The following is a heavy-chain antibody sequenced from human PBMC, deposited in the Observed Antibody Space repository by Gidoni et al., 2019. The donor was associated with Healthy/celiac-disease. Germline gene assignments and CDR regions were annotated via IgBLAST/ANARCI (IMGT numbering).Heavy chain of an antibody. D-gene: IGHD3-22*01. Sequence: EVQLVESGGGLVQPGRSLRLSCTASGFTFGDYAMSWFRQAPGKGLEWVGFIRSKADGGTTEYAASVKGRFTISRDDSKSIAYLQMNSLKTEDTAVYYCTRDYYDSSGYYYFTYFDYWGQGTLVTVSS. CDR3: TRDYYDSSGYYYFTYFDY. V-gene: IGHV3-49*03. CDR2: IRSKADGGTT. CDR1: GFTFGDYA. J-gene: IGHJ4*02.